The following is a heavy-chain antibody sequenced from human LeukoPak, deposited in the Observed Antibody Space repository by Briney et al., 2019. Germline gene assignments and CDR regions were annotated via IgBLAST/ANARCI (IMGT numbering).Heavy chain of an antibody. D-gene: IGHD3-10*01. CDR3: ARGGSRYFHN. Sequence: GGSLRPSWPASGFTVSSNYMSWVRQAPGKGLEWVSVIYSGGSTYYADSVKGRFTISRDNSKNTLFLQMNSLGAEDTAVYYCARGGSRYFHNWGQGTLVTVST. J-gene: IGHJ4*02. CDR1: GFTVSSNY. V-gene: IGHV3-66*01. CDR2: IYSGGST.